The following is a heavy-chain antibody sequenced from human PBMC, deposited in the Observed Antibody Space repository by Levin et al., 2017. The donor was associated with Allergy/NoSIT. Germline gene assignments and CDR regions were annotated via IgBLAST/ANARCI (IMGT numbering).Heavy chain of an antibody. Sequence: KISCKASGGTFSSYSINWVRQAPGQGLEWMGRIIPMFNKTNYAQKFQGRVTVTADKSTSTAYMELNSLRSEDTAVYYCAEMQFCSRADCRLAEYVHHWGQGTLVTVSS. CDR3: AEMQFCSRADCRLAEYVHH. CDR2: IIPMFNKT. J-gene: IGHJ1*01. D-gene: IGHD2-15*01. CDR1: GGTFSSYS. V-gene: IGHV1-69*02.